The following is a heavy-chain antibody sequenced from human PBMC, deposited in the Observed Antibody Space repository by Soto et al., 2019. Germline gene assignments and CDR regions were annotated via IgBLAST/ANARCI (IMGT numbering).Heavy chain of an antibody. J-gene: IGHJ6*02. V-gene: IGHV3-30*04. Sequence: GGSLRLSCAASGFTFSSYAMHWVRQAPGKGLEWVAVISYDGSNKYYADSVKGRFTISRDNSKNTLYLQMNSLRAEDTAVYYCAREDTGSGSYYYYYGMDVWGQGTTVTVSS. CDR2: ISYDGSNK. CDR3: AREDTGSGSYYYYYGMDV. CDR1: GFTFSSYA. D-gene: IGHD3-10*01.